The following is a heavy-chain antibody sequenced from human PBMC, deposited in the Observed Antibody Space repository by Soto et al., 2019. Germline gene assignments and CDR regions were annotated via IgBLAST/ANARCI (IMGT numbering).Heavy chain of an antibody. J-gene: IGHJ4*02. CDR3: ARWTYYYDSSGYYFDY. CDR1: GGSFSGYY. Sequence: QVQLQQWGAGLLKPSETLSLTCAVYGGSFSGYYWSWIRQPPGKGLEWIGEINHSGSTNYNPSLKSRVTISVDTSKNQFSLKLSSVTAADTAVYYCARWTYYYDSSGYYFDYWGQGTLVTVSS. V-gene: IGHV4-34*01. CDR2: INHSGST. D-gene: IGHD3-22*01.